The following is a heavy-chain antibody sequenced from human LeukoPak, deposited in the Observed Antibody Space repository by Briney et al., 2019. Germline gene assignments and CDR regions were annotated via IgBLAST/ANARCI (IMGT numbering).Heavy chain of an antibody. CDR3: AKDRFRVTSFDY. J-gene: IGHJ4*02. D-gene: IGHD2-21*02. V-gene: IGHV3-23*01. CDR1: GFTFSSYA. CDR2: ISGSGGST. Sequence: GGSLRLSCAASGFTFSSYAMSWVRQAPGKGLEWVSAISGSGGSTYYADSVKGRFTISRDNSKNTPYLQMNSLRAEDTAVYYCAKDRFRVTSFDYWGQGTLVTVSS.